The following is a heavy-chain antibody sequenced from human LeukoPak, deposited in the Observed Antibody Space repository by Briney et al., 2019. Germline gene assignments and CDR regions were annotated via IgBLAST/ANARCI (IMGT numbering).Heavy chain of an antibody. D-gene: IGHD2-2*01. CDR3: VKRADGSSTSCPKGTHAFDI. CDR1: GFTFSSYA. CDR2: ISSNGGST. V-gene: IGHV3-64D*06. Sequence: GGSLRLSCSASGFTFSSYAMHWVRQAPGKGLEYVSAISSNGGSTYYADSVKGRFTISRDNSKNTLYLQMSSLRAEDTAVYYCVKRADGSSTSCPKGTHAFDIWGQGTMVTVSS. J-gene: IGHJ3*02.